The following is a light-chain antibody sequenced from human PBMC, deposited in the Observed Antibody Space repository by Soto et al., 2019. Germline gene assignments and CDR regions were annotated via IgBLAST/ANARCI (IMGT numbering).Light chain of an antibody. J-gene: IGKJ5*01. CDR3: QQYGSSPLVT. CDR1: QSVSSSY. V-gene: IGKV3-20*01. Sequence: DIVLTQSPGTLSLSTGERATISCRASQSVSSSYLAWYQQKPGQAPRLIIYGASSRSTGIPDRFSGSGSGTDFTLTISRLEPEDFAVYYCQQYGSSPLVTFGQGTRLEIK. CDR2: GAS.